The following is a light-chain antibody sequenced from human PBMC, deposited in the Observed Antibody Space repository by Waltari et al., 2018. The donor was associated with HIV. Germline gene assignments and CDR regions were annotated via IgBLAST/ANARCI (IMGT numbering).Light chain of an antibody. V-gene: IGLV2-14*01. CDR1: SSDVGGYNY. J-gene: IGLJ2*01. CDR3: SSYTSSSTYVV. Sequence: QSALTQPASVSGSPGQSITISCTGTSSDVGGYNYVSWYQQHPGKAPKLMIYEVSNRPPGVSNRFSGSKSGNTASLTISGLQAEYEADYYCSSYTSSSTYVVFGGGTKLTVL. CDR2: EVS.